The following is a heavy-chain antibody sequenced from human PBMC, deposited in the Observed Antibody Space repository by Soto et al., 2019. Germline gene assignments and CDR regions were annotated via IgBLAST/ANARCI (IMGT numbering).Heavy chain of an antibody. J-gene: IGHJ5*02. CDR3: ARDEALSYSSSSGWFDP. V-gene: IGHV6-1*01. CDR1: GDSVSSNSAA. D-gene: IGHD6-6*01. Sequence: PSQTLSLTCAISGDSVSSNSAAWNWIRQSPSRGLEWLGRTYYRSKWYNDYAVSVKSRITINPDTSKNQFSPQLNSVTPEDTAVYYCARDEALSYSSSSGWFDPWGQVTLVTVSS. CDR2: TYYRSKWYN.